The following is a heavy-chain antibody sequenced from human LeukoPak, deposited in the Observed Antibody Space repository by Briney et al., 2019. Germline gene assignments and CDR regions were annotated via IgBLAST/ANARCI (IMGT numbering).Heavy chain of an antibody. CDR3: AEAHYYDSSGASGERWFDP. J-gene: IGHJ5*02. D-gene: IGHD3-22*01. CDR1: GFTVSSNY. V-gene: IGHV3-53*01. CDR2: IYSGGST. Sequence: GGSLRLSCAASGFTVSSNYMSWVRQAPGKGLEWVSVIYSGGSTYYADSVKGRFTISRDNSKNTLYLQMNSLRAEDTAVYYCAEAHYYDSSGASGERWFDPWGQGTLVTVSS.